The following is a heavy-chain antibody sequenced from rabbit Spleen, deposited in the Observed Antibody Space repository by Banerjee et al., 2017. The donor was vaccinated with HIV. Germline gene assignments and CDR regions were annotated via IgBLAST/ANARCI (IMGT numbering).Heavy chain of an antibody. V-gene: IGHV1S47*01. CDR1: GFTFSEKA. Sequence: QEQLEESGGGLVKPEGSLTLTCKASGFTFSEKAVMCWVRQAPGKGLEWIGIIYAARGTTDYASWVNGRFTISSDNAQSTVDLKMTSLTAADTATYFCARAIVPWLGLTRLDLWGQGTLVTVS. J-gene: IGHJ3*01. CDR2: IYAARGTT. CDR3: ARAIVPWLGLTRLDL. D-gene: IGHD4-1*01.